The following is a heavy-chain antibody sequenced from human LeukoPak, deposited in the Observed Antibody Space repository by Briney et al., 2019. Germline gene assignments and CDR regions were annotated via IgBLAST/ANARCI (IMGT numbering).Heavy chain of an antibody. Sequence: KPSQTLSLTCTVSGGSISSGSYYWSWIRQPAGKGLEWIGRIYSSGSTNYNPSLKSRVTISVDTSKNQFSLKLSSVTAADTAVYYCARFYYGDFNFDYWGQGTLVTFSS. CDR3: ARFYYGDFNFDY. D-gene: IGHD4-17*01. V-gene: IGHV4-61*02. J-gene: IGHJ4*02. CDR2: IYSSGST. CDR1: GGSISSGSYY.